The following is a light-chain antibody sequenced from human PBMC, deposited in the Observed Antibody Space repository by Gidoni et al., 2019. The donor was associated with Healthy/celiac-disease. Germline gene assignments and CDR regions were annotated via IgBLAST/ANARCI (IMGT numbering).Light chain of an antibody. CDR1: QSISSY. CDR3: KQRYSTTWT. J-gene: IGKJ1*01. Sequence: IQLTQSPSSLSASVGDRVTITCRASQSISSYLNWYQQKPGKAPKLLIYAASSLQSGVPSRLSGSGSGTDFTLNSSSLQTEDFETYYGKQRYSTTWTFGQGTKVEIK. CDR2: AAS. V-gene: IGKV1-39*01.